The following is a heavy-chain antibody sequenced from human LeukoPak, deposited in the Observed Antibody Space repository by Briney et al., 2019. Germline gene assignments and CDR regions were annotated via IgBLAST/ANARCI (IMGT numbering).Heavy chain of an antibody. J-gene: IGHJ5*02. Sequence: PSETLSLTCTVSGGSISSYYWSWIRQPPGKGLEWIGYIYYGGSTNYNPSLKSRVTISVDTSKNQFSLKLSSVTAADTAVYYCARHLSGSYYKGPNWFDPWGQGTLVTVSS. V-gene: IGHV4-59*08. D-gene: IGHD1-26*01. CDR2: IYYGGST. CDR3: ARHLSGSYYKGPNWFDP. CDR1: GGSISSYY.